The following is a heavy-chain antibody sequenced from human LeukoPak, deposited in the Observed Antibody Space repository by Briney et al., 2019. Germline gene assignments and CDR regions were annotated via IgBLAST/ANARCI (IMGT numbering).Heavy chain of an antibody. CDR1: GFTFSHFW. V-gene: IGHV3-7*03. CDR2: IKQDGSEK. J-gene: IGHJ4*02. CDR3: ARDPGRIAAAPKAYYFDY. D-gene: IGHD6-13*01. Sequence: PGGSLRLSCAASGFTFSHFWMSWVRQAPGKGLEWVANIKQDGSEKYYVDSVKGRFIISRDNAKNSLFLRMNSLRAEDTAVYYCARDPGRIAAAPKAYYFDYWGQGTLVTVSS.